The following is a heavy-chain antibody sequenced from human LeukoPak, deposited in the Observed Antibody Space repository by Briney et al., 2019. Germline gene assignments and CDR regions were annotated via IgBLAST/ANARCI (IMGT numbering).Heavy chain of an antibody. J-gene: IGHJ4*02. CDR3: ARGFGGATTSFDY. CDR2: IYYSETT. D-gene: IGHD1-26*01. V-gene: IGHV4-61*01. Sequence: PSETLSLTCTVSGGSVSSGTYYWSWIRQPPGKGLEWIGYIYYSETTNYNPSLKSRVTISIDTSRNQFSLKLSSVTAADTAVYYCARGFGGATTSFDYWGQGTLVTVSS. CDR1: GGSVSSGTYY.